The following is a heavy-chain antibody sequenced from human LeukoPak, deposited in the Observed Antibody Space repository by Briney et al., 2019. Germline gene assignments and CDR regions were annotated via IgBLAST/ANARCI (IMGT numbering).Heavy chain of an antibody. D-gene: IGHD1-26*01. J-gene: IGHJ4*02. V-gene: IGHV3-7*01. CDR1: GFTFSSYW. Sequence: GGSLRLSCAASGFTFSSYWMGGVRQAPGKGLEWVANINQDGSQKYYVESVKGRFTISRDNAKNSLYLQMNSLRAEDTAVYYCARDHPGAIDYWGQGTLVTVSS. CDR3: ARDHPGAIDY. CDR2: INQDGSQK.